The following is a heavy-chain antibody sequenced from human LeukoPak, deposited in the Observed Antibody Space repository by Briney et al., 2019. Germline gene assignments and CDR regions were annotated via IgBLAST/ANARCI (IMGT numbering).Heavy chain of an antibody. CDR1: GFTFSSYG. V-gene: IGHV3-30*02. J-gene: IGHJ5*02. D-gene: IGHD3-16*01. Sequence: GGSLRLSCAASGFTFSSYGMHWVRQAPGKGLEWVAFIRYDGSNKYYADSVKGRFTISRDNSKNTLYLQMNSLRAEDTAVYYCVKEGEAGNAPYSWFDPWGQGTLVTVSS. CDR3: VKEGEAGNAPYSWFDP. CDR2: IRYDGSNK.